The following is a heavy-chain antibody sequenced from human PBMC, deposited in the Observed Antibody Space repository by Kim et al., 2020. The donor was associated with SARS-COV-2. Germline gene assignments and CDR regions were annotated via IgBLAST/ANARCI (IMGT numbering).Heavy chain of an antibody. J-gene: IGHJ2*01. Sequence: SETLSLTCTVSGGSISSSSYYWGWIRQPPGKGLEWIGSIYYSGSTYYNPSLKSRVTISVDTSKNQFSLKLSSVTAADTAVYYCARHIWQYGDGWYFDLWGRGTLVTVSS. CDR3: ARHIWQYGDGWYFDL. CDR1: GGSISSSSYY. D-gene: IGHD4-17*01. CDR2: IYYSGST. V-gene: IGHV4-39*01.